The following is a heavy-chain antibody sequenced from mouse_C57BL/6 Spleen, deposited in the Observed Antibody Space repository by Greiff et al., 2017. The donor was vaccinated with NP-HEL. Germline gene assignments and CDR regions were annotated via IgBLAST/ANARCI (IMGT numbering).Heavy chain of an antibody. D-gene: IGHD2-4*01. J-gene: IGHJ4*01. Sequence: QVQLQQPGAELVKPGASVKLSCKASGYTFTSYWMHWVKQRPGQGLEWIGMIHPNSGSTNYNEKFKSKATLTVDKSASTAYMQLSSLTSEDSAVYYCAPSYDDDWAMDYWGQGTSVTVSS. CDR1: GYTFTSYW. V-gene: IGHV1-64*01. CDR2: IHPNSGST. CDR3: APSYDDDWAMDY.